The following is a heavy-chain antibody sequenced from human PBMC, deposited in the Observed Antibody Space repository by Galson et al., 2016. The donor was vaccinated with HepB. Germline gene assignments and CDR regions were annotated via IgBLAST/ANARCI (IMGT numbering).Heavy chain of an antibody. CDR3: AKDRACSSTSCLSNWFDP. J-gene: IGHJ5*02. V-gene: IGHV3-30*18. CDR2: ISYDGISK. D-gene: IGHD2-2*01. CDR1: GFTFSSYV. Sequence: SLRLSCAGSGFTFSSYVIHWVRQAPGKGLEWVALISYDGISKYYPDSVKGRFTISRDNSKNTLYLQMNSLRAEDTAVYYCAKDRACSSTSCLSNWFDPWGQGTLVTVSS.